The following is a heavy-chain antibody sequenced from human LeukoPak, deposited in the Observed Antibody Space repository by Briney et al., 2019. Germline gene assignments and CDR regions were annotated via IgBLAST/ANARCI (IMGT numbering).Heavy chain of an antibody. CDR3: TREGDFDY. Sequence: GGSLRLSCAAPGFNFNTYAMHWVRQAPGQGLEWVAFMRPDGSDRFYADSVKGRFTISRDNSKNTLYLQMDSLRPEDTAMYYCTREGDFDYWGQGTLVTVSS. CDR2: MRPDGSDR. V-gene: IGHV3-30*02. D-gene: IGHD1-26*01. CDR1: GFNFNTYA. J-gene: IGHJ4*02.